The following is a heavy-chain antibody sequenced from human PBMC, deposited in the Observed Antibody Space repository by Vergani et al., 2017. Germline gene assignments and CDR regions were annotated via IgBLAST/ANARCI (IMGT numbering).Heavy chain of an antibody. V-gene: IGHV4-39*01. CDR3: ARGKGVVQLWYPSWYFDL. J-gene: IGHJ2*01. Sequence: QLQLQESGPGLVKPSATLSLTCSVSGASIRSSNYYWGWIRQPPGKGLEWIASIYYSGSTYYNPSLKSRVTISVDTSQNQFSLKLSSVTAADTAVYYCARGKGVVQLWYPSWYFDLWGRGTLVTVSS. D-gene: IGHD5-18*01. CDR2: IYYSGST. CDR1: GASIRSSNYY.